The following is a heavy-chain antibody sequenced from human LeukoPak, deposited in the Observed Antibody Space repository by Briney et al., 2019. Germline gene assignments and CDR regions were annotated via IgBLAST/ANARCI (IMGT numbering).Heavy chain of an antibody. Sequence: GGSLRLSCAASGFTFSSYAMHWVRQAPGKGLEYVSAISSNGGSTYYANSVKGRFTISRDNSKNTLYLQMNSLTAEDTAVYYCAKDSLQYYYGLGSSPMFDPWGQGTLVTVSS. J-gene: IGHJ5*02. CDR3: AKDSLQYYYGLGSSPMFDP. CDR1: GFTFSSYA. D-gene: IGHD3-10*01. CDR2: ISSNGGST. V-gene: IGHV3-64*01.